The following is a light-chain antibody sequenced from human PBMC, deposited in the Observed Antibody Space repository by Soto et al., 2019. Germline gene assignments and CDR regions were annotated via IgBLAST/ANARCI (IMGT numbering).Light chain of an antibody. CDR2: RAS. CDR3: QQRSNWPFT. V-gene: IGKV3-11*01. J-gene: IGKJ3*01. Sequence: EIVMTHSPATLTVSPGDTATLSCRASQSLGGNLAWYQQKPGQGPRLLIFRASSRATGVPARFSASGSGTDFTLTISSLGPEDFAVYYCQQRSNWPFTFGPGTKVDIK. CDR1: QSLGGN.